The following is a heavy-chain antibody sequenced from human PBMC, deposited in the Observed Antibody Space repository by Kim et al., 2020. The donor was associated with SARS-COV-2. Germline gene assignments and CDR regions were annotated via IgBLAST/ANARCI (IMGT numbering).Heavy chain of an antibody. CDR3: ARDNGELAFDY. CDR2: IYYSGST. Sequence: SETLSLTCTVSGGSVSSGSYYWSWIRQPPGKGLEWIGYIYYSGSTNYNPSLKSRVTISVDTSKNQFSLKLSSVTAADTAVYYCARDNGELAFDYWGQGTL. V-gene: IGHV4-61*01. J-gene: IGHJ4*02. D-gene: IGHD1-26*01. CDR1: GGSVSSGSYY.